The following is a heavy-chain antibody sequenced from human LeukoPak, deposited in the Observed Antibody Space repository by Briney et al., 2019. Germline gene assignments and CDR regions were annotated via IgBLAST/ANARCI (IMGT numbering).Heavy chain of an antibody. CDR3: ARDHPQAIQPFIWFDP. J-gene: IGHJ5*02. CDR2: ISSSSSYI. CDR1: GFTFSSYS. V-gene: IGHV3-21*01. Sequence: PGGSLRLSCAASGFTFSSYSMNWVRQAPGKGLEWVSSISSSSSYIYYADSVKGRFTISRDNAKSSLYLQMNSLRAEDTAVYYCARDHPQAIQPFIWFDPWGQGTLVTVSS. D-gene: IGHD3-10*01.